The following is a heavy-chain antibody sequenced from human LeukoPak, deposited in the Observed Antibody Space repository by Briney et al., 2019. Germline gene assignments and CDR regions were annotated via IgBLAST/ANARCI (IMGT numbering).Heavy chain of an antibody. J-gene: IGHJ4*02. Sequence: PSETLSLTCTVSGDTISSSSYYWGWIRQPPGKGLEWIGSMYYSGSAYYNSSLKSRVTISEDTSKIQFSLKLSSVTAADTAVYYCGGSGWSGGPFDNWGQGTLVTVSS. V-gene: IGHV4-39*07. D-gene: IGHD6-19*01. CDR3: GGSGWSGGPFDN. CDR1: GDTISSSSYY. CDR2: MYYSGSA.